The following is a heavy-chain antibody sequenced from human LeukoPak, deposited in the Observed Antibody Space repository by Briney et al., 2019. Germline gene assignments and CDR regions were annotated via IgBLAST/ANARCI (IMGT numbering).Heavy chain of an antibody. J-gene: IGHJ4*02. CDR2: INWDGRST. CDR1: GFTFDDYT. V-gene: IGHV3-43*01. CDR3: AKGAPKTQHYYDSSGYSPPKY. D-gene: IGHD3-22*01. Sequence: GGSLRLSCAASGFTFDDYTMHWVRQPPGKGLEWVSLINWDGRSTHYADSVKGRFTISRDNSKNSLYLQMNSLRTEDTALYSCAKGAPKTQHYYDSSGYSPPKYWGQGTLVTVSS.